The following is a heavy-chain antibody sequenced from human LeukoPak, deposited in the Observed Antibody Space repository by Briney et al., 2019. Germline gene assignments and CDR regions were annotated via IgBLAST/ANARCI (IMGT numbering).Heavy chain of an antibody. CDR3: ASIGRGYVLPADSLKYYYGMDV. D-gene: IGHD5-18*01. J-gene: IGHJ6*02. Sequence: GGSLRLSCAASGFTFNNYGMHWVRQAPGKGLEWVAVTSYDGSHKHYADSVKGRFTISRDNSENTLYLQMNSLRTEDTAVYYCASIGRGYVLPADSLKYYYGMDVWGQGTTVTVSS. CDR2: TSYDGSHK. CDR1: GFTFNNYG. V-gene: IGHV3-30*03.